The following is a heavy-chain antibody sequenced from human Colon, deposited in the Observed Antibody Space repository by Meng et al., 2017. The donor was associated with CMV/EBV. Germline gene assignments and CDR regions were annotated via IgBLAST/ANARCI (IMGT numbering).Heavy chain of an antibody. CDR3: ALTAAAIDAFDI. CDR2: IEWDDDK. V-gene: IGHV2-70D*14. J-gene: IGHJ3*02. Sequence: SGFTLAKPTQTFTLTCTFPGFSLSTSGMRVSWIRQPPGKALEWLARIEWDDDKFYSTSLKTRLTISKDTSKNQVVLTMTNMDPVDTATYYCALTAAAIDAFDIWGQGTMVTVSS. D-gene: IGHD6-13*01. CDR1: GFSLSTSGMR.